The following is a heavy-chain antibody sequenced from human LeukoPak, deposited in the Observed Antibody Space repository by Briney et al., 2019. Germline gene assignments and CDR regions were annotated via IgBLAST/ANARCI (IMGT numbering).Heavy chain of an antibody. Sequence: GGSLRLSCAASGFTFGSYSMNWVRQAPGKGLEWVSSISSSSSYIYYADSVKGRFTISRDNAKNSLYLQMNSLRAEDTAVYYCARDDPGGEFDYWGQGTLVTVSS. CDR3: ARDDPGGEFDY. V-gene: IGHV3-21*01. J-gene: IGHJ4*02. CDR1: GFTFGSYS. CDR2: ISSSSSYI. D-gene: IGHD2-21*01.